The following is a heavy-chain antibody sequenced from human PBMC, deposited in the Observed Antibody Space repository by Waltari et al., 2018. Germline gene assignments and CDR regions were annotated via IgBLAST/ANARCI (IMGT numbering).Heavy chain of an antibody. CDR2: ISAYNGNT. J-gene: IGHJ4*02. V-gene: IGHV1-18*01. CDR1: GYTFTSYG. CDR3: ARDGTSGCTNGVCPLTQSFDY. D-gene: IGHD2-8*01. Sequence: QVQLVQSGAEVKKPGASVKVSCKASGYTFTSYGISWVRQAPGQGLEWMGWISAYNGNTNYAQKLQGIVTMTTDTATSTAYMELRSLRSDDTSVYYCARDGTSGCTNGVCPLTQSFDYWGQGTLVTVSS.